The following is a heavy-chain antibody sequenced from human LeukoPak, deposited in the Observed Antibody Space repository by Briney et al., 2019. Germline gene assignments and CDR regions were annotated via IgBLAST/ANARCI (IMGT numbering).Heavy chain of an antibody. CDR2: IYDSWNT. J-gene: IGHJ4*02. CDR1: SGSINNHY. D-gene: IGHD5-18*01. V-gene: IGHV4-59*11. Sequence: SETLSLTCIVSSGSINNHYWSWIRQPPGKGLEWIGYIYDSWNTNYNPSLKSRVTMSIDTSKNQFSLNLTSVTAADTAVYYCARDQIGYGLDYWGQGTLVTVSS. CDR3: ARDQIGYGLDY.